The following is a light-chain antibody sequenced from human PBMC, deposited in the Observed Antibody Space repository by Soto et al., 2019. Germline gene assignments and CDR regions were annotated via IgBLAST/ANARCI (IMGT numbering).Light chain of an antibody. CDR3: QQRSRWPRGT. CDR2: AAS. J-gene: IGKJ2*02. CDR1: QNVGNN. Sequence: VLTQSPATLSLSPGESATLSCRASQNVGNNLAWYQQKSGQAPRLLIYAASYRATGVPARFSGGMSGTDFTLSISSLEPEDFATYFCQQRSRWPRGTFGRGTKVEMK. V-gene: IGKV3-11*01.